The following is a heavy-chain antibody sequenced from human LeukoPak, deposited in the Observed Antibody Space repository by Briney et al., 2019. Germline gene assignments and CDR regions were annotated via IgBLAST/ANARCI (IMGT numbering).Heavy chain of an antibody. V-gene: IGHV3-33*06. J-gene: IGHJ4*02. CDR3: AKGIKDYSYATCFDY. CDR1: GFTSSSYG. D-gene: IGHD5-18*01. Sequence: GRSLRLSCAASGFTSSSYGMHWVRQAPGKGLEWVAVIWYDGSNKYYADSVKGRFTISRDNSKNTLYLQMNSLRAEDTAVYYCAKGIKDYSYATCFDYWGQGTLVTVSS. CDR2: IWYDGSNK.